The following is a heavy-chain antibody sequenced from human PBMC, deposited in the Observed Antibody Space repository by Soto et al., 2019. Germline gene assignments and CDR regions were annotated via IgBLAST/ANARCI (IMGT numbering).Heavy chain of an antibody. CDR1: GGTFSSYA. CDR3: GRVGPPADP. CDR2: IIPIFGNT. J-gene: IGHJ5*02. V-gene: IGHV1-69*05. Sequence: SVKVSCKASGGTFSSYAISWVRQAPGQGLEWMGGIIPIFGNTKYSQKFQGRVTITRDTSASTAYMELSSLRSEDTAVYYCGRVGPPADPWGQGTLVTVSS.